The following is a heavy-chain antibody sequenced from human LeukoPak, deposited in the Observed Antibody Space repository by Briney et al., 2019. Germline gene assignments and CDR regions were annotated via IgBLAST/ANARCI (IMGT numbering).Heavy chain of an antibody. CDR2: IIPILGTA. V-gene: IGHV1-69*10. Sequence: SVKVSCKASGGTFSSYAISWVRQAPGQGLEWMGGIIPILGTANYAQKFQGRVTITADKSTSTAYMELSSLRSEDTAVYYCARGDGYSTNFDYWGQGTLVTVSS. CDR1: GGTFSSYA. J-gene: IGHJ4*02. D-gene: IGHD5-24*01. CDR3: ARGDGYSTNFDY.